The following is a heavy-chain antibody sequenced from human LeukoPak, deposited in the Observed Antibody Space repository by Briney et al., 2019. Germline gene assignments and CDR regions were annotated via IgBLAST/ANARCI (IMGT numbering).Heavy chain of an antibody. D-gene: IGHD2-2*01. Sequence: GASVKVSCRASGYTFTSYDINWVRQAPGQGLEWMGIINPSGGSTSYAQKFQGRVTMTRDTSTSTVYMELSSLRSEDTAVYYCARDGRAVVPAAINYGMDVWGQGTTVTVSS. CDR2: INPSGGST. J-gene: IGHJ6*02. CDR1: GYTFTSYD. CDR3: ARDGRAVVPAAINYGMDV. V-gene: IGHV1-46*01.